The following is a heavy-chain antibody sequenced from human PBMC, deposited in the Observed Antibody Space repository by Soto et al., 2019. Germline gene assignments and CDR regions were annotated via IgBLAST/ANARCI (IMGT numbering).Heavy chain of an antibody. CDR1: GFTFTNNW. J-gene: IGHJ4*02. CDR2: INSDGTTT. V-gene: IGHV3-74*01. Sequence: EVQLVESGGGLVQPGGSLRLSCAASGFTFTNNWMHWVRQTPGKGLVWVSRINSDGTTTTYADSVKGRFTISRDNAKNTLYLQLNSLGGEDTAVYYCTRGGGTGEGIYHFENWCQGTLVTVSS. D-gene: IGHD3-10*01. CDR3: TRGGGTGEGIYHFEN.